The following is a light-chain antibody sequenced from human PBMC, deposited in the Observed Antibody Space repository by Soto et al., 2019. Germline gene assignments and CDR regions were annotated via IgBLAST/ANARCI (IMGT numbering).Light chain of an antibody. Sequence: DIVMTQSPDSLAVSLGERATVNCKSSQSVLYSSTNKNYLAWYQQKAGQPPKLLIYWASTRESGVPDRFSGSGSGTDFTLTISSLQAEDVAVYYCQQHHSTPLTFGQGTRLEIK. CDR3: QQHHSTPLT. CDR2: WAS. J-gene: IGKJ5*01. V-gene: IGKV4-1*01. CDR1: QSVLYSSTNKNY.